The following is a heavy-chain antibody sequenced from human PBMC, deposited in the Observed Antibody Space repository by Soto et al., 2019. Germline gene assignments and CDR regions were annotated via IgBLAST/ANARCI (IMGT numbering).Heavy chain of an antibody. Sequence: ASVKVSCQASGYTFTGYYMHWVRQAPGQGLEWMGWINPNSGGTNYAQKFQGWVTMTRDTSISTAYMELSRLRSDDTAVYYCARQDFWSGYNWFDPWGHGTLVTVSS. CDR3: ARQDFWSGYNWFDP. CDR1: GYTFTGYY. CDR2: INPNSGGT. J-gene: IGHJ5*02. D-gene: IGHD3-3*01. V-gene: IGHV1-2*04.